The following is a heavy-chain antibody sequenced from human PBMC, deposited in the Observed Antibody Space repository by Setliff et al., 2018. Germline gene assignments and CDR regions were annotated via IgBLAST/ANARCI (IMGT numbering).Heavy chain of an antibody. CDR1: GAAISTYH. D-gene: IGHD3-22*01. Sequence: KPSETLSLTCAVSGAAISTYHWSWLRQPPGKGLEWIGYVSYGGSTKYNPSLESRVTISLDAPKNQFSLKLTSVTAADTAVYYCARTGTTYYYSCMDVWGKGTTVPS. V-gene: IGHV4-59*08. J-gene: IGHJ6*03. CDR2: VSYGGST. CDR3: ARTGTTYYYSCMDV.